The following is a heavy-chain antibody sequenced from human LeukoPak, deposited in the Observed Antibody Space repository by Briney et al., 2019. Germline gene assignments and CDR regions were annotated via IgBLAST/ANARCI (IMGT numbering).Heavy chain of an antibody. Sequence: GGSLRLSCAASAFSLNAYNMNWVRQAPGKGLEWVSSISYTGTYVYYADSVKGRFTISRDNAKNSLYLQMNTLRAEDTAVYYCARDKDAYYDFWSGYAYYFDYWGQGTLVTVSS. CDR1: AFSLNAYN. J-gene: IGHJ4*02. CDR2: ISYTGTYV. D-gene: IGHD3-3*01. V-gene: IGHV3-21*01. CDR3: ARDKDAYYDFWSGYAYYFDY.